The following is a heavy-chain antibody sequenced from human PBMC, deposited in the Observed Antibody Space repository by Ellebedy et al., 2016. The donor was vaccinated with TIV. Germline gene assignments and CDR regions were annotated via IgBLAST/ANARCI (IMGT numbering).Heavy chain of an antibody. CDR1: GYTFTGYY. CDR3: ARAVRITNNWFDP. J-gene: IGHJ5*02. V-gene: IGHV1-2*02. D-gene: IGHD2-8*01. CDR2: INPNSGGT. Sequence: ASVKVSXXASGYTFTGYYMHWVRQAPGQGLEWMGWINPNSGGTNYAQKFQGRVTMTRDTSISTAYMELSRLRSDDTAVYYCARAVRITNNWFDPWGQGTLVTVSS.